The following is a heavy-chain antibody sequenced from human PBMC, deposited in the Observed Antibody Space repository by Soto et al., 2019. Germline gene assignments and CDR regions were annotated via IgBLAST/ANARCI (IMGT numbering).Heavy chain of an antibody. CDR3: AWGSGMTPRQGDD. V-gene: IGHV3-23*01. Sequence: EVQLLESGGDLVHPGGSLRLSCAASGFSFDNFGMSWVRQAPGKGLEWVSGFSGTAGGTYYADSVKGRFTISRDSSKNTAYLQMNSRRGEDTAVYYCAWGSGMTPRQGDDWSQGTPVTVSS. J-gene: IGHJ4*02. CDR1: GFSFDNFG. D-gene: IGHD6-13*01. CDR2: FSGTAGGT.